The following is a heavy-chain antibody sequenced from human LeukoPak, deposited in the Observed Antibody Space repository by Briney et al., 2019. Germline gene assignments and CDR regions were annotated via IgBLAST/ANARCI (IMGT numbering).Heavy chain of an antibody. J-gene: IGHJ4*03. CDR3: AKGSPLVFGAVFDN. D-gene: IGHD3-3*01. CDR2: ITGSGQTK. Sequence: GGSLRLSCVVSGFTFSDYAMSWVRRAPGKGLEWVSAITGSGQTKYYTDSVKGRFTMSRDNSKNALYLHMNNLRDDDTAEYFCAKGSPLVFGAVFDNWGQGNL. V-gene: IGHV3-23*01. CDR1: GFTFSDYA.